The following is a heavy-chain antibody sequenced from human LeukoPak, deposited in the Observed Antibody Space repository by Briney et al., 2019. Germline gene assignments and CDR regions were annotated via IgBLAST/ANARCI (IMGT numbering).Heavy chain of an antibody. CDR2: IIPIFGTA. V-gene: IGHV1-69*13. CDR1: GGTFSSYA. D-gene: IGHD3-22*01. J-gene: IGHJ4*02. CDR3: AVRGHYDSSGYYYVLDY. Sequence: SVKVSCKASGGTFSSYAISWVRQAPGQGLEWMGGIIPIFGTANYAQKFQGRVTITADESTSTAYMELSSLRSEDTAVYYCAVRGHYDSSGYYYVLDYWGQGTLVTVPS.